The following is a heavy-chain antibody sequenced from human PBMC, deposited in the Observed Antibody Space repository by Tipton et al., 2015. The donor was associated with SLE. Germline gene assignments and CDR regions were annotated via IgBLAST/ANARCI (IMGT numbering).Heavy chain of an antibody. CDR2: INHSGST. Sequence: LTCAVYGGSFSGYYWSWIRQPPGKGLEWIGEINHSGSTNYNPSLKSRVTISVDTSKNQFSLKLSSVTAADTAVYYCASAYYDFWSGYSYFDYWGQGTLVTVSS. V-gene: IGHV4-34*01. J-gene: IGHJ4*02. CDR3: ASAYYDFWSGYSYFDY. D-gene: IGHD3-3*01. CDR1: GGSFSGYY.